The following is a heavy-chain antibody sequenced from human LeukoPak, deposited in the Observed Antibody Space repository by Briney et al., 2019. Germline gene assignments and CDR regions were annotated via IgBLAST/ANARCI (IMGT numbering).Heavy chain of an antibody. V-gene: IGHV4-4*07. CDR1: GGSISNYY. D-gene: IGHD2/OR15-2a*01. CDR2: IYASGST. J-gene: IGHJ4*02. CDR3: ARDFYGDDGHHPFDY. Sequence: SETLSLTCSVSGGSISNYYWNWLRQPAGKGLEWIGRIYASGSTNYNPSLKSRVTISMDKPKNHFSLNLKSVTAADTAFYYCARDFYGDDGHHPFDYWGQGIQVTVSS.